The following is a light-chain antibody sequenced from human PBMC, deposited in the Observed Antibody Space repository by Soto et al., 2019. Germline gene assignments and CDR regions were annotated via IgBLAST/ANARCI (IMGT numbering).Light chain of an antibody. CDR1: QSISNY. CDR3: QQTYSTPQT. CDR2: AAS. V-gene: IGKV1-39*01. Sequence: DIQMTQSPSSLSASVGDRVTISCRASQSISNYLNWYQQRPGRAPKVLIYAASSLQSGVPSRFSGSGSETDFTLTISSLQPEDFATYYCQQTYSTPQTFGQGTKVEIK. J-gene: IGKJ1*01.